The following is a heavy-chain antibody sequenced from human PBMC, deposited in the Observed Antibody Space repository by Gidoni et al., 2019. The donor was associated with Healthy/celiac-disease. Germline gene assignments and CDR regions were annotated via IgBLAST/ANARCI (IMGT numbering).Heavy chain of an antibody. V-gene: IGHV1-8*01. CDR1: GYTCTSYD. CDR2: MNPNSGNT. J-gene: IGHJ4*02. D-gene: IGHD3-22*01. CDR3: ARGDDSSGYYLNDY. Sequence: QVQLVQSGAEVKQTGASVKVSCKASGYTCTSYDIKWVRQDTGPGLEWMGWMNPNSGNTGYAQKFQGRVTLTRHTSISPAYMELSSLRSEATAVYYCARGDDSSGYYLNDYWGQGTLVTVSS.